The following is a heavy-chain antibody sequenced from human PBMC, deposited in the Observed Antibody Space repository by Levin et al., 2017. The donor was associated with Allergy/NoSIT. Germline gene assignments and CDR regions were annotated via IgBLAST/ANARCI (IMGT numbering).Heavy chain of an antibody. D-gene: IGHD6-19*01. J-gene: IGHJ4*02. CDR3: ARGRIAVAGTGDY. Sequence: VASVKVSCKASGYTFTSYDINWVRQATGQGLEWMGWMNPNSGNTGYAQKFQGRVTMTRNTSISTAYMELSSLRSEDTAVYYCARGRIAVAGTGDYWGQGTLVTVSS. V-gene: IGHV1-8*01. CDR2: MNPNSGNT. CDR1: GYTFTSYD.